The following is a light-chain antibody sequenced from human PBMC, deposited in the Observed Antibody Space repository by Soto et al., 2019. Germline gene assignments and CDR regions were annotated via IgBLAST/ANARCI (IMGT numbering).Light chain of an antibody. V-gene: IGKV3-11*01. CDR3: QQGSTWPT. CDR1: QSPSGY. J-gene: IGKJ1*01. Sequence: EIVLTQSPATLSLSPWERATLSCRASQSPSGYLAWYQQRPGQAPRLLIYDASSRANGIPARFTGSGSGTDFSLTISSLEPEDFAVYYCQQGSTWPTFGQGTRVDIK. CDR2: DAS.